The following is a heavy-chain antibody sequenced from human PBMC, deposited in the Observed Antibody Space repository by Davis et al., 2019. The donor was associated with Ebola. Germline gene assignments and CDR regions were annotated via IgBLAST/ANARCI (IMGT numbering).Heavy chain of an antibody. CDR1: GYSFTSYW. J-gene: IGHJ4*02. CDR3: ARTLGELGEYYFDY. Sequence: GESLKISCTGSGYSFTSYWNGWVRQMPGKGLEWMGIIYPGDSDTNSSPSFQGQVTISADKSISTAYLQGSSLKASDTAMYYCARTLGELGEYYFDYWGQGTLVTVSS. D-gene: IGHD1-26*01. V-gene: IGHV5-51*01. CDR2: IYPGDSDT.